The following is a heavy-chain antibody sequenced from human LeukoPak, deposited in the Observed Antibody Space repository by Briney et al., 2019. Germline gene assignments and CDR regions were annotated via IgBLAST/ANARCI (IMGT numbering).Heavy chain of an antibody. J-gene: IGHJ4*02. CDR2: ISTSAGST. V-gene: IGHV3-23*01. Sequence: GGSLRLSCAASGFTFSSYAMSWVRRAPGKGLEWVSAISTSAGSTYYADSVKGRFTISRDNSKNTLYLQMNSLRAEDTAVYYCARAYYDFWSGYYDYWGQGTLVTVSS. CDR3: ARAYYDFWSGYYDY. CDR1: GFTFSSYA. D-gene: IGHD3-3*01.